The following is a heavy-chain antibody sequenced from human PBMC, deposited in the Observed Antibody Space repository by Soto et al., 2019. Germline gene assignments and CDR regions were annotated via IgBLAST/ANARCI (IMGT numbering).Heavy chain of an antibody. CDR1: GASISNYY. CDR2: IYYSGST. V-gene: IGHV4-59*01. J-gene: IGHJ6*02. CDR3: ARVPIVVVPATATYYYGLDV. D-gene: IGHD2-2*01. Sequence: SETLSLTCTVSGASISNYYLSWIRQPPGRGLEWIGHIYYSGSTNYNPSLKSRLTLSVDTSKSQFSLELSSVSAADTAVYYCARVPIVVVPATATYYYGLDVWGQGTTVTVSS.